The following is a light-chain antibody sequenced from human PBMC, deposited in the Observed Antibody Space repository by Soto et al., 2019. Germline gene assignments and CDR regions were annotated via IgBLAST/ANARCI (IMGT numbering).Light chain of an antibody. J-gene: IGKJ1*01. V-gene: IGKV1-39*01. CDR1: QSISSY. CDR3: QQSYSNPPT. Sequence: DIQMTQSPSSLSASVGDRVTITCRASQSISSYLNWYQQKPGKAPKLLIYAASSLQSGVPSRFSGSGSGTDFILTISSLQPEDFATYYCQQSYSNPPTFGQGTKVDIK. CDR2: AAS.